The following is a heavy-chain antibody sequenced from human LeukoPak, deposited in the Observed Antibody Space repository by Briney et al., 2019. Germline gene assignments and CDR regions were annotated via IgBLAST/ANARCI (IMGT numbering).Heavy chain of an antibody. D-gene: IGHD6-19*01. CDR3: AKNKELRYSSGSFDY. V-gene: IGHV3-23*01. J-gene: IGHJ4*02. CDR2: ISGSGGST. CDR1: GFTFSSYA. Sequence: GGSLRLSCAASGFTFSSYAMSWVRQAPGKGLEWVSAISGSGGSTYYADSVKGRFTISRDNSKNTLYLQMNSLRAEDTAVYYCAKNKELRYSSGSFDYWGQGTLVTVSS.